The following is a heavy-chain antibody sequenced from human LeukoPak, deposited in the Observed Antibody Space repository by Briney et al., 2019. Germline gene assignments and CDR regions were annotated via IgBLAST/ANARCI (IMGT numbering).Heavy chain of an antibody. CDR1: GFTFSSYW. J-gene: IGHJ4*02. CDR2: IRQDGSEK. CDR3: TKDWSADY. D-gene: IGHD2-15*01. Sequence: GGSLRLSCAASGFTFSSYWMSWVRQARGKGLEWVANIRQDGSEKYYVDSVKGRFTISRDNAKNTLFLQMNSLRVEDTAVYYCTKDWSADYWGQGTLVTVSS. V-gene: IGHV3-7*03.